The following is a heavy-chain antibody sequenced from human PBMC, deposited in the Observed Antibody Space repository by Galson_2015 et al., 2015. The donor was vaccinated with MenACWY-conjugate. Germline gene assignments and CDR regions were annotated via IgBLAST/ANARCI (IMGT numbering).Heavy chain of an antibody. Sequence: SLRLSCAASGFSFRSNAMSWVRQAPGKGLEWVSAISASGGSTYYPDYAKGRFTISRDNSKNTLFLEMNSLRGEDTALYYCVKERGSLSHNYYFYFMDDWGKGTTVTVS. CDR1: GFSFRSNA. D-gene: IGHD6-6*01. CDR2: ISASGGST. J-gene: IGHJ6*03. CDR3: VKERGSLSHNYYFYFMDD. V-gene: IGHV3-23*01.